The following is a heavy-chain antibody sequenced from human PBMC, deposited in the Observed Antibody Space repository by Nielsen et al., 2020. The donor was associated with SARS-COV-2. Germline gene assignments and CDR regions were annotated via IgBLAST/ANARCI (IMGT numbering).Heavy chain of an antibody. CDR1: GFTVSSNY. CDR2: VYSGDTT. J-gene: IGHJ6*02. V-gene: IGHV3-53*05. CDR3: AKDSYYGMDV. Sequence: GGSLRLSCTASGFTVSSNYMSWVRQAPGKGLEWVSIVYSGDTTYYADSVKGRFTISRDNAKNSLYLQMNSLRAEDTALYYCAKDSYYGMDVWGQGTTVTVSS.